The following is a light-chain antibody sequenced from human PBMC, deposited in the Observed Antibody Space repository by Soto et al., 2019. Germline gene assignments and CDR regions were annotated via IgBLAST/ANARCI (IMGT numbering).Light chain of an antibody. V-gene: IGKV3-20*01. CDR3: QQFSSYPLT. J-gene: IGKJ4*01. CDR1: QTVRNNY. Sequence: ECVLTRSPVTLSLSPGERATLSCRASQTVRNNYLAWYQQKPGQAPRLLIYDASSRATGIPDRFSGGGSGTDFTLTISRLEPEDFAVYYCQQFSSYPLTFGGGTNVDIK. CDR2: DAS.